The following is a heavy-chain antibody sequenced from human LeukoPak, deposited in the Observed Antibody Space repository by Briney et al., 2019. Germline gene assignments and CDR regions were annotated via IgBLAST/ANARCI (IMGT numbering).Heavy chain of an antibody. CDR1: GFTFSSYG. J-gene: IGHJ4*02. V-gene: IGHV3-30*18. CDR2: ISFDGSNK. CDR3: AKADRAYSSSWYVDYFDY. D-gene: IGHD6-13*01. Sequence: GGSLRLSCAASGFTFSSYGMHWVRQAPGTGLEWVAVISFDGSNKYYADSVKGRFTISRDNSKNTLYLQMNSLRAEDTAVYYCAKADRAYSSSWYVDYFDYWGQGTLVTVSS.